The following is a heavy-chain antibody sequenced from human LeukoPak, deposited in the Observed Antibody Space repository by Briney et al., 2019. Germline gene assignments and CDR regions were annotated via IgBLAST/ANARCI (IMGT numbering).Heavy chain of an antibody. V-gene: IGHV4-34*01. J-gene: IGHJ3*02. CDR2: INHSGST. Sequence: PSETLSLTCTVSGGSISSYYRSWIRQPPGKGLEWIGEINHSGSTNYNPSLKSRVTISVDTSKNQFSLKLSSVTAADTAVYYCARVAVDGLGAFDIWGQGTMVTVSS. CDR1: GGSISSYY. D-gene: IGHD2-15*01. CDR3: ARVAVDGLGAFDI.